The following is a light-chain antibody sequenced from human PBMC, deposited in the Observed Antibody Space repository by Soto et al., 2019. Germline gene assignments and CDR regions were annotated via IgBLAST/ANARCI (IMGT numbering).Light chain of an antibody. CDR2: KAS. J-gene: IGKJ1*01. CDR1: QSIGDW. CDR3: QQYSSYSRT. Sequence: DIQMTQSPSTLSASVGDRDTITCRASQSIGDWLAWYQQKPGKAPKVLIYKASSLESGVPSRFSGSGSGTEFTLTISSLQPDDFATYYCQQYSSYSRTFGQGTKVEIK. V-gene: IGKV1-5*03.